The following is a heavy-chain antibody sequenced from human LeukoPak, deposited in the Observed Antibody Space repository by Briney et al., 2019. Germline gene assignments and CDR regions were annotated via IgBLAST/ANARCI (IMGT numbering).Heavy chain of an antibody. Sequence: GGSLRLSCAASGFIFSSYGMHWVRQAPGKGQEWEALIWYDGSKTNHADSVKGRFTISRDNSRNTLDLQMNSRRADDTAMYYCASMTTVTLDDAFDLWGQGTMVTVSS. CDR1: GFIFSSYG. V-gene: IGHV3-33*03. D-gene: IGHD4-17*01. CDR3: ASMTTVTLDDAFDL. CDR2: IWYDGSKT. J-gene: IGHJ3*01.